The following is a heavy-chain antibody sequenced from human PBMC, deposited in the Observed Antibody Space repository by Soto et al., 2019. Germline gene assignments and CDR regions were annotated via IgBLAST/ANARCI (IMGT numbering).Heavy chain of an antibody. V-gene: IGHV1-3*01. J-gene: IGHJ4*02. CDR1: VCRYAGYG. D-gene: IGHD6-13*01. Sequence: AGKRSWKAWVCRYAGYGMDWVRQAPGQRLEWMGWINAGNGNTKYSQKFQGRVTITRDTSASTAYMELSSLRSEDTAVYYCARDVAAADYWGQGTLVTVSS. CDR2: INAGNGNT. CDR3: ARDVAAADY.